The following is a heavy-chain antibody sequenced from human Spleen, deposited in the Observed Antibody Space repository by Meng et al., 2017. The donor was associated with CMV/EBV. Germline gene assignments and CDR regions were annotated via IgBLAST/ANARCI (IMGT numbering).Heavy chain of an antibody. D-gene: IGHD4-17*01. V-gene: IGHV1-69*01. CDR1: GNTFSRYV. CDR2: IIPIFGMA. J-gene: IGHJ4*02. CDR3: ASGPSDAYGDYFYFDY. Sequence: KISCKVSGNTFSRYVISWVRQAPGQGLEWMGGIIPIFGMANYAEKFQGRVTMTLDESTSTAYMELSSLRSEDTALYYCASGPSDAYGDYFYFDYWGQGTLVTVSS.